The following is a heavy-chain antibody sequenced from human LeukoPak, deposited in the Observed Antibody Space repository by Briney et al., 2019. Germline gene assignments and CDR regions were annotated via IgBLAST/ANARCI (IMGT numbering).Heavy chain of an antibody. CDR1: GGTFSSYA. V-gene: IGHV1-69*13. CDR3: ARGHYDSSGYANYYYYYYMDV. D-gene: IGHD3-22*01. Sequence: SVKVSCKASGGTFSSYAISWVRQAPGQGLEWMGGIIPIFGTANYAQKFQGRVTITADESTSTAYMELSSLRSEDTAVYYCARGHYDSSGYANYYYYYYMDVWGKGTTVTVSS. CDR2: IIPIFGTA. J-gene: IGHJ6*03.